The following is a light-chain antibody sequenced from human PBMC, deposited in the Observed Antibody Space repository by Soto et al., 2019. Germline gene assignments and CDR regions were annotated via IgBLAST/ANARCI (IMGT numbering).Light chain of an antibody. CDR1: QSLLHSNGYNY. CDR3: AHGLQTPLT. Sequence: DIVVTQSPLSLPVTPGEPASISCRSSQSLLHSNGYNYLNWYLQKPGQSPQLLIYLGSNRASGVPDRFSGSGSGTDFTLKISRVEAEDVGVYYCAHGLQTPLTFGGGTKVDIK. V-gene: IGKV2-28*01. CDR2: LGS. J-gene: IGKJ4*01.